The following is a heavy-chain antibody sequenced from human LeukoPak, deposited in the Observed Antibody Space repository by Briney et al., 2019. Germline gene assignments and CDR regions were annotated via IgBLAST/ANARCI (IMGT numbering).Heavy chain of an antibody. V-gene: IGHV3-21*04. CDR3: AKDEEGYCSGGSCYRWELVWGTLDY. Sequence: KAGGSLRLSCAASGFTFRSYSMNWVRQAPGKGLEWVSFISSSSSNTYYADSVKGRFTISRDNSKNTLYLQMNSLRAEDTAVYYCAKDEEGYCSGGSCYRWELVWGTLDYWGQGTLVTVSS. D-gene: IGHD2-15*01. CDR2: ISSSSSNT. CDR1: GFTFRSYS. J-gene: IGHJ4*02.